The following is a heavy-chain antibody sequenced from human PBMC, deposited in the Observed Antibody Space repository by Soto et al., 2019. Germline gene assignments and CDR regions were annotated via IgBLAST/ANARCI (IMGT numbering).Heavy chain of an antibody. CDR2: ISFDGNNK. CDR1: GFTFNNYG. J-gene: IGHJ4*02. V-gene: IGHV3-30*18. D-gene: IGHD5-18*01. Sequence: GGSLRLSCAASGFTFNNYGTHWVRQAPGKGLEWVALISFDGNNKYYADSVEGRFTISRDNSKNTLSLQMNSLRAEDTAVYYCAKETWKQQWLYYLDSWGQGTLVTVSS. CDR3: AKETWKQQWLYYLDS.